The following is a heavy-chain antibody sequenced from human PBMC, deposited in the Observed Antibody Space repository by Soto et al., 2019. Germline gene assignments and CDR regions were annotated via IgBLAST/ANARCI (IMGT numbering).Heavy chain of an antibody. J-gene: IGHJ4*02. CDR3: ARNSYVTGGGYCDY. Sequence: QVYLQESGPGLVKPSGTLSLTCAVSDGSISSSNWWSWVRQPPGKGLEWIGEIYPSGSTNYNPSFKSRVTISVDKSKSQFSLELSSVTAADTAVYYCARNSYVTGGGYCDYWGQGTRVTVSS. D-gene: IGHD2-8*02. CDR1: DGSISSSNW. V-gene: IGHV4-4*02. CDR2: IYPSGST.